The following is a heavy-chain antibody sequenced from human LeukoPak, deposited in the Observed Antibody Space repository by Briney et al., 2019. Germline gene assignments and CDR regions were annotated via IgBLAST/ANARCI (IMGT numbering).Heavy chain of an antibody. D-gene: IGHD6-19*01. J-gene: IGHJ3*02. CDR3: ARADGSGWYHAFDI. Sequence: GGSLRLSCAASGFTFSSYSMNWVRQAPGKGLEWVSYISSSSSTIYYADSVKGRFTISRDNAKDSLYLQMNSLRAEDTAVYYCARADGSGWYHAFDIWGQGTMVTVSS. CDR1: GFTFSSYS. CDR2: ISSSSSTI. V-gene: IGHV3-48*01.